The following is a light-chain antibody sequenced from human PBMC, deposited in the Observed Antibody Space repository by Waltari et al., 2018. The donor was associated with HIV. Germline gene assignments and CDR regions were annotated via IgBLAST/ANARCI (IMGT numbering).Light chain of an antibody. CDR1: NIGTKD. Sequence: SYALTQPLSVSVALGQTARLTCGGSNIGTKDVHWYQQRPDQAPLLVIYNNNNRPAASPERFSGSKSPNTATLTIRGAQAGDEAVYFCQVWHYSVFFGGGTNLTVL. CDR3: QVWHYSVF. V-gene: IGLV3-9*01. CDR2: NNN. J-gene: IGLJ2*01.